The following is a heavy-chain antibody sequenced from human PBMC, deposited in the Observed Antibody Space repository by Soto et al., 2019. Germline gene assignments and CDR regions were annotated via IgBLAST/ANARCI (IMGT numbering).Heavy chain of an antibody. J-gene: IGHJ4*02. CDR2: ISSGSTYI. CDR3: ARVLEGYYYGSGSFDY. Sequence: EVQLVESGGGLVKPGGSLRLSCAASGFTFNTYGMNWVRQAPGKGLEWVSSISSGSTYIYYADSVKGRFTISRDNAKNSLYLQMNSLRAKDTAVYYCARVLEGYYYGSGSFDYWGQGTLVTVSS. D-gene: IGHD3-10*01. CDR1: GFTFNTYG. V-gene: IGHV3-21*01.